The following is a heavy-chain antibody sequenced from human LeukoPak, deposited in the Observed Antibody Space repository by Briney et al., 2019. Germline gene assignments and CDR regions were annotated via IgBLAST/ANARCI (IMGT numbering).Heavy chain of an antibody. CDR3: AKVPWSRADSTSCYDY. J-gene: IGHJ4*02. V-gene: IGHV3-23*01. D-gene: IGHD2-2*01. CDR1: GFTFSSYA. Sequence: PGGSLRLSCAASGFTFSSYAMSWVRQALGKGLDWVPTISGSGGSSYYADSVKGQFTISRDNSKNTLYLQMNSLRAEDTAVYYCAKVPWSRADSTSCYDYWGLGTLVTVSS. CDR2: ISGSGGSS.